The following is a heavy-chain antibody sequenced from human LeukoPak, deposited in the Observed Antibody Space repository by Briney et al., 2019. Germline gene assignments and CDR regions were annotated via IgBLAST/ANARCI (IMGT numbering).Heavy chain of an antibody. V-gene: IGHV4-59*08. CDR2: IYYSGTT. CDR3: ARSRGGSSWFNYFDP. J-gene: IGHJ4*02. Sequence: PSETLSLTCTVSGGSISSYYWSWIRQPPGKGLEWIGYIYYSGTTNYNPSLESRVTISVNTSKGQFSLKLSPVTATDTAVVYRARSRGGSSWFNYFDPWGQGALVTVSP. CDR1: GGSISSYY. D-gene: IGHD6-13*01.